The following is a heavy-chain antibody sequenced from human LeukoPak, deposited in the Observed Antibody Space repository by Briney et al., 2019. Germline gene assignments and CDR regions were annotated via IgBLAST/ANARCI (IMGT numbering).Heavy chain of an antibody. D-gene: IGHD3-22*01. J-gene: IGHJ5*02. CDR3: ARGRYYDSSGYRTFDP. CDR1: GGTFSSYA. Sequence: ASVKVSCKASGGTFSSYAISWVRQAPGQGLEWMGGIIPIFGTANYAQKFQGRVTITTDESTSTAYMELSSLRSEDTAVYYCARGRYYDSSGYRTFDPWGQGTLVTVSS. CDR2: IIPIFGTA. V-gene: IGHV1-69*05.